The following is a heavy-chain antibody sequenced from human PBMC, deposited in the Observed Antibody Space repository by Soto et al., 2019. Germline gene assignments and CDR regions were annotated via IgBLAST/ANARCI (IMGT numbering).Heavy chain of an antibody. CDR2: VNANGGAT. CDR1: GYSFTDYY. V-gene: IGHV1-2*02. D-gene: IGHD3-16*01. Sequence: QVELVQPGAQVERPGASVKLSCKASGYSFTDYYIHWVRQAPGQGLEWLGWVNANGGATNSAEKFQHRLTLTRDTPIDSAFMELTRLTSCDTAVSIWSRGRSPFTWYRGQGTRVAFAA. CDR3: SRGRSPFTWY. J-gene: IGHJ4*02.